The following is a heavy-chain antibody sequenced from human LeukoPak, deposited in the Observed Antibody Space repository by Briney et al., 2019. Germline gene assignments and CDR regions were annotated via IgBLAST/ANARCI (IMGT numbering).Heavy chain of an antibody. J-gene: IGHJ4*02. Sequence: GGSLRLSSAASGFTFSSYAVSWVPEAPGKGLECGSAISGTGGSTYYADSVKGRFTISRDTSKNTLYLQMNSLRAQDTAVYYCAKGDTTWELPHDYWGQGTLVTVSS. D-gene: IGHD1-26*01. CDR3: AKGDTTWELPHDY. CDR1: GFTFSSYA. CDR2: ISGTGGST. V-gene: IGHV3-23*01.